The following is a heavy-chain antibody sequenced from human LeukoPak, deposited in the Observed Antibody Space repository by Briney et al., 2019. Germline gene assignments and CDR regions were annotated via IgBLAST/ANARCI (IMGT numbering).Heavy chain of an antibody. V-gene: IGHV4-34*01. D-gene: IGHD3-10*01. Sequence: SETLSLTCAVYGGSFSGYYWSWIRQPPGKGLEWIGEINHSGSTNYNPSLKSRVTISVDTSKNQFSLKLSSVTAADTAVYYCARGRGTMVRGVYYYYYYMDVWGKGTTVTVSS. CDR1: GGSFSGYY. CDR2: INHSGST. CDR3: ARGRGTMVRGVYYYYYYMDV. J-gene: IGHJ6*03.